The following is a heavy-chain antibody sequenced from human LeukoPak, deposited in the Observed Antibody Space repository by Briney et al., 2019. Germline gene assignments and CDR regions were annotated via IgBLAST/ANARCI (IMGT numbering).Heavy chain of an antibody. Sequence: PGKSLTLSCVASQFKFPFSHYGMHWVRQAPGRGLEWVAVIWSDGTSQYYADSVKGRFTISRDNSQNTVYLQMNSLRAEDTAVYFCAKDAQRGFDYSNSLEYWGQGTLVTVSS. CDR2: IWSDGTSQ. V-gene: IGHV3-33*06. CDR1: QFKFPFSHYG. D-gene: IGHD4-11*01. CDR3: AKDAQRGFDYSNSLEY. J-gene: IGHJ4*02.